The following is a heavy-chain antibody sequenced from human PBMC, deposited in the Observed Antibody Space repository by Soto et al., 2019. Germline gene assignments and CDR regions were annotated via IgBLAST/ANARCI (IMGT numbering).Heavy chain of an antibody. V-gene: IGHV3-23*01. CDR3: ARDDGGESGRSTFDN. CDR2: SSDRRTGNT. CDR1: GFPFSSYA. Sequence: HPGGSLRLSCVASGFPFSSYAMSWVRRAPGKGLEWVATSSDRRTGNTHYSDSVRGRFTLSRDNSNNTLYLQMNSLRAEDTAVYYCARDDGGESGRSTFDNWGQGTLVTVSS. D-gene: IGHD1-26*01. J-gene: IGHJ4*02.